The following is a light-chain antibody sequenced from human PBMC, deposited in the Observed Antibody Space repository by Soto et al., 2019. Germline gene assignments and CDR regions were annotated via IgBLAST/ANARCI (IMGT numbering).Light chain of an antibody. Sequence: DIQMTQSPSSVSASVGDRVTITCRASQGISSWXXWYQQKPGKAPKLLIYAASSLQSGVPSRFSGSGSGTDFTLTISSLQPEDFAXYYCXQANSFPPGLTFGGGTKVEIK. CDR1: QGISSW. CDR3: XQANSFPPGLT. CDR2: AAS. J-gene: IGKJ4*01. V-gene: IGKV1-12*01.